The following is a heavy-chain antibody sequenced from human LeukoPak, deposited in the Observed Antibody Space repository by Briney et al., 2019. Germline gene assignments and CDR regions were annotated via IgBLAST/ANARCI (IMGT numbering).Heavy chain of an antibody. D-gene: IGHD3-16*01. Sequence: GASVKVSCKASGYTFTIYSISWVRLAPGQGLEGMGWINPYNGNTNYAQKLQARVTMTTDTSTSTAYMELRSLRSDDTAVYYCARGGGPVSPDYWGQGTLVTVSS. CDR2: INPYNGNT. J-gene: IGHJ4*02. V-gene: IGHV1-18*01. CDR3: ARGGGPVSPDY. CDR1: GYTFTIYS.